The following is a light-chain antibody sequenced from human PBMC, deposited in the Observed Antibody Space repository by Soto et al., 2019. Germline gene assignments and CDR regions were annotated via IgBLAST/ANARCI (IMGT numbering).Light chain of an antibody. CDR1: QPISSW. CDR3: QQASSFPLT. J-gene: IGKJ4*01. CDR2: SAS. V-gene: IGKV1-12*01. Sequence: QMPQSPSSVSASVGARVTITCRASQPISSWLAWYQQKPGQPPNLLIYSASTLRSGVPSRFSCSESGTLFTLTITNLQPEDFATYDCQQASSFPLTFGGGTKVEV.